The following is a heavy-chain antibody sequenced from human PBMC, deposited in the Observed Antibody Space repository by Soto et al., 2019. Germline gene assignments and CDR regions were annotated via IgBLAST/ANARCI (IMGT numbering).Heavy chain of an antibody. CDR2: VHYSGAT. D-gene: IGHD6-13*01. V-gene: IGHV4-59*01. CDR3: ARDLSGGSSWYEFDS. Sequence: PSETLSLTCTVSGDSIRSSYWSWVRQPPGKGLEWIGYVHYSGATNSNPSLKSRVTISADTSKNLFSLKVVSVTQSDTAVYFCARDLSGGSSWYEFDSWGPGTLVTVSS. J-gene: IGHJ4*02. CDR1: GDSIRSSY.